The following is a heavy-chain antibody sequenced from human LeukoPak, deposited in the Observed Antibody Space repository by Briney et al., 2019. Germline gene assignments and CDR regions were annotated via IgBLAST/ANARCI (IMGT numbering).Heavy chain of an antibody. D-gene: IGHD4-17*01. J-gene: IGHJ4*01. CDR2: ISAYNGNT. Sequence: ASVKVSCKASGYPFDNFGLTWVRQAPGQGLEWMGWISAYNGNTHYAQKFRGRLTLTTETSTSTAYLELRSLNSGGTAVYYCARDRVGGDLTGVSLYWGQGTLVTVSS. CDR1: GYPFDNFG. V-gene: IGHV1-18*01. CDR3: ARDRVGGDLTGVSLY.